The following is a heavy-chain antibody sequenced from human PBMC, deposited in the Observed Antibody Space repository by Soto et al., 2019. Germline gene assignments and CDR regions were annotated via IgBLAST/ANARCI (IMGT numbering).Heavy chain of an antibody. D-gene: IGHD3-10*01. V-gene: IGHV1-69*02. CDR2: VNPILAMS. J-gene: IGHJ4*02. Sequence: QVQLVQSGAEVKKPGSSVKVSCKASGDTFSFYTLNWVRQAPGQGFEWVGRVNPILAMSSSAHKFQGRVSMFADKSIGPAYIELRSLRSDVTAVYYCATYYGSGRTPFDYWGQGTLVTVSS. CDR1: GDTFSFYT. CDR3: ATYYGSGRTPFDY.